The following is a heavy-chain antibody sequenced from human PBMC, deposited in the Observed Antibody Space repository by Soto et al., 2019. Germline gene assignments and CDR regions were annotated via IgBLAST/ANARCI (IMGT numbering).Heavy chain of an antibody. V-gene: IGHV1-69*01. CDR2: FIPIFGTL. CDR1: GGTFSNFA. CDR3: ARFEQLVLH. D-gene: IGHD6-13*01. J-gene: IGHJ1*01. Sequence: QVQLVQSGAEVKKPGSSVKVSCKASGGTFSNFAISWVRQAPGQGLEWMGGFIPIFGTLNYAQRFQGRLTISADESTSTAYMELSLLSSEDTAVYYGARFEQLVLHWGQGTLVTVSS.